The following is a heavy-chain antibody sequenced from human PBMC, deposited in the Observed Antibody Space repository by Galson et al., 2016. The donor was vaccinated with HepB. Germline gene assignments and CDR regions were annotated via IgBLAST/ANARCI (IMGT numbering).Heavy chain of an antibody. CDR1: GYTFTSSD. D-gene: IGHD3-3*01. J-gene: IGHJ3*02. Sequence: SVKVSCKASGYTFTSSDINWVRQGTGQGPEWLGWMNPNSGTTSYSEKFQGRVTMTRDTSISTAYMELSTLRSEDTAVYYCARRGSVTIFEAFTAPHGFDMWGQGTMVTVSS. CDR2: MNPNSGTT. V-gene: IGHV1-8*01. CDR3: ARRGSVTIFEAFTAPHGFDM.